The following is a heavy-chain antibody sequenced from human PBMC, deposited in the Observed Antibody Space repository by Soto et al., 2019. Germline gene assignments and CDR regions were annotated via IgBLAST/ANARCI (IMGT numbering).Heavy chain of an antibody. CDR3: ARDSMEPTPIDY. CDR2: ISPDGTNT. V-gene: IGHV3-74*01. D-gene: IGHD3-10*01. Sequence: EVQXXESXXXXXXXXGSXXLXCXASGFSFTNYWMHWVRQAPXXXLVWVSHISPDGTNTQYADSVKGXXXXXXXXXXXXXXXXXXXXXVDDTAVYYCARDSMEPTPIDYWGQGTLVT. CDR1: GFSFTNYW. J-gene: IGHJ4*02.